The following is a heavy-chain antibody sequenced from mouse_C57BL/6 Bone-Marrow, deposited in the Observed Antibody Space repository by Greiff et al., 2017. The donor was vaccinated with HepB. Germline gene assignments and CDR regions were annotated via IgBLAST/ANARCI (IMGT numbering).Heavy chain of an antibody. D-gene: IGHD1-1*01. Sequence: EVQLVESGGGLVKPGGSLKLSCAASGFTFSSYAMSWVRQTPEKRLEWVATISDGGSYTYYPDNVKGRFTISRDNAKNNLYLQMSHLKSEDTAMYYCARDPITTVVEDYWGQGTSVTVSS. V-gene: IGHV5-4*01. CDR1: GFTFSSYA. CDR3: ARDPITTVVEDY. CDR2: ISDGGSYT. J-gene: IGHJ4*01.